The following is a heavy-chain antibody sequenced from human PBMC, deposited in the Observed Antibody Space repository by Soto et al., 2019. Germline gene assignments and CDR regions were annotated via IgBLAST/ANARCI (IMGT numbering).Heavy chain of an antibody. CDR2: IYYSGST. Sequence: QVQLQESGPGLVKPSQTLSLTCTVSGGSISSGGYYWSWIRQHPGKGLEWIGYIYYSGSTYYNPSLKSRATISVDTSKNQFSLKLSSVTAADTAVYYCARESDSSGFFDYWGQGTLVTVSS. CDR1: GGSISSGGYY. J-gene: IGHJ4*02. D-gene: IGHD3-22*01. V-gene: IGHV4-31*03. CDR3: ARESDSSGFFDY.